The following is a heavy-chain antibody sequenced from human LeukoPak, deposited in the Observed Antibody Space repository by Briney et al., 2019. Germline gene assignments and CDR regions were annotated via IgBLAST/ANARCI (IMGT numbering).Heavy chain of an antibody. CDR1: GGSISSSSYY. CDR2: INHSGST. J-gene: IGHJ6*02. V-gene: IGHV4-39*07. Sequence: SETLSLTCTVSGGSISSSSYYWGWIRQPPGKGLEWIGEINHSGSTNYNPSLKSRVTISVDTSKNQFSLKLSSVTAADTAVYYCARGDSGGDRRYYYYYGMDVWGQGTTVTVSS. CDR3: ARGDSGGDRRYYYYYGMDV. D-gene: IGHD2-21*01.